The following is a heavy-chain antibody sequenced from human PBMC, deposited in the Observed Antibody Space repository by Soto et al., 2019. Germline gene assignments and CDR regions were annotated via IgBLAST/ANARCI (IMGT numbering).Heavy chain of an antibody. J-gene: IGHJ5*02. CDR2: MNPNSGNT. D-gene: IGHD2-15*01. V-gene: IGHV1-8*01. CDR3: ARVKGCSGGSCYVWFDP. CDR1: GYTFTSYD. Sequence: ASVKVSCKASGYTFTSYDINWVRQATGQGLEWMGWMNPNSGNTGYAQKFQGRVTMTRNTSISTAYMELSSLRSEDTAVYYCARVKGCSGGSCYVWFDPWGQGTLVTVSS.